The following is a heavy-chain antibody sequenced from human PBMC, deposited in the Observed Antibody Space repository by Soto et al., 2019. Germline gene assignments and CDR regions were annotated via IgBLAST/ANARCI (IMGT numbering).Heavy chain of an antibody. J-gene: IGHJ6*02. CDR3: ARDRGYSGYDSPRYYYGMDV. Sequence: QVQLVESGGGVVQPGRSLRLSCAASGFTFSSYGMHWVRQAPGKGLEWVAVIWYDGSNKWYADSVKGRFTISRDNSKNTLHLQINSLRAEDTAVYSCARDRGYSGYDSPRYYYGMDVWGQGTTVTVSS. CDR2: IWYDGSNK. CDR1: GFTFSSYG. D-gene: IGHD5-12*01. V-gene: IGHV3-33*01.